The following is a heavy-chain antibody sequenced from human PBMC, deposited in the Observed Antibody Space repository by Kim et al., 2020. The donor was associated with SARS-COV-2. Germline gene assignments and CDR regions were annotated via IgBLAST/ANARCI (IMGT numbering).Heavy chain of an antibody. CDR3: ARMGILTYYYYGMDV. Sequence: GGSLRLSCAASGFTFNDYYMSWIRQAPGKGLEWVSYISTSAGTVHYADSVKGRFTISRDNAKASLYLQMNSLRAEDMAVYYCARMGILTYYYYGMDVWGQGTTVTVSS. D-gene: IGHD6-13*01. V-gene: IGHV3-11*01. CDR1: GFTFNDYY. J-gene: IGHJ6*02. CDR2: ISTSAGTV.